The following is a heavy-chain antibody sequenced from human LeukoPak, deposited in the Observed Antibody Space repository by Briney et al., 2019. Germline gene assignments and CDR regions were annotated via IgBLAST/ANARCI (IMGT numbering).Heavy chain of an antibody. CDR3: ARDRTPHGGNSGTDY. CDR1: GYTFTSYY. D-gene: IGHD4-23*01. V-gene: IGHV1-46*01. CDR2: INPSGGST. J-gene: IGHJ4*02. Sequence: ASVKVSCTASGYTFTSYYMHWVRQAPGQGLEWMGIINPSGGSTSYAQKFQGRVTMTRDTSTSTVYMELSSLRSEDTAVYYCARDRTPHGGNSGTDYWGQGTLVTVSS.